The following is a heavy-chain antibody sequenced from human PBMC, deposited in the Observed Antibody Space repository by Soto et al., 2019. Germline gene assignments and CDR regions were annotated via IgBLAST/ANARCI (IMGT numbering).Heavy chain of an antibody. V-gene: IGHV3-15*07. D-gene: IGHD5-18*01. CDR3: TIPTPDTSIVTSYDSVAMEV. CDR1: GFSVTDAW. J-gene: IGHJ6*02. CDR2: IKSKFDGGST. Sequence: DVQLLESGGGLVEPGGSLRLSCAVSGFSVTDAWMNWVRQVPGKGLAWVGRIKSKFDGGSTDYAAHVKGRFAISKDYSKHTLSLHMNSQKAEDTAVYYCTIPTPDTSIVTSYDSVAMEVWGLGTTVSVS.